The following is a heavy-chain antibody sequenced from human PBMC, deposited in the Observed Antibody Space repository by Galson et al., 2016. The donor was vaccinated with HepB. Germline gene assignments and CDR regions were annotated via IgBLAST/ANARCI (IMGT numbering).Heavy chain of an antibody. Sequence: SLRLSCAASGFTLSTYSMHWVRQAPGQGLQWVALLSFDGDKKEYADSVKGRFTISRDISNNTLFLQMSSLTTEDTAIYYCARDRNRWLQLTRPYYFGMDVWGQGTAVTVSS. CDR3: ARDRNRWLQLTRPYYFGMDV. CDR2: LSFDGDKK. J-gene: IGHJ6*02. V-gene: IGHV3-30*15. D-gene: IGHD5-24*01. CDR1: GFTLSTYS.